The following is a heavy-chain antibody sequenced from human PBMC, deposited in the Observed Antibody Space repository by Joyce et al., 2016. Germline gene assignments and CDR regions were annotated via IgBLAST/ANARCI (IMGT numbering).Heavy chain of an antibody. D-gene: IGHD3-9*01. V-gene: IGHV3-21*01. CDR2: IGSRGNDI. Sequence: DVQLVESGGGLVKPGGSLRVSCAASGFSFSDYSMNWVRQVPGKGREWLSFIGSRGNDIYYADSVRGRFTISRDNAKKSLFLQMNNLTVDDTAVYYCARDLTLTHWGQGTLVTVSS. CDR1: GFSFSDYS. CDR3: ARDLTLTH. J-gene: IGHJ4*02.